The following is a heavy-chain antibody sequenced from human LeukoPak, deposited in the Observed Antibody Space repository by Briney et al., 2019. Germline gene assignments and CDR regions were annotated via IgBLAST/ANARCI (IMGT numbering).Heavy chain of an antibody. CDR2: INSDGSTT. D-gene: IGHD1-26*01. V-gene: IGHV3-74*01. J-gene: IGHJ6*03. CDR1: GFTLNGYW. CDR3: ARAPWELTDYYYMDV. Sequence: GGSLRLSCAAPGFTLNGYWMHWVRQAPGKGLVWVSRINSDGSTTSYADSVKGRFTISRDSSKNTLYLQMYSLRGEDTAVYYCARAPWELTDYYYMDVWGKGTTVTVSS.